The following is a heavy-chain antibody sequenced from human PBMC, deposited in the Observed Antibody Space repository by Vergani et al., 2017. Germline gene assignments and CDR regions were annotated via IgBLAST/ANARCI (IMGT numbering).Heavy chain of an antibody. CDR2: IYHSGST. V-gene: IGHV4-38-2*01. CDR1: GYSISSGYY. Sequence: QVQLQESGPGLVKPSETLSLTCAVSGYSISSGYYWGWIRQRPGKGLEWIGSIYHSGSTYYNPSLKSRVTISVDTPKNQFSLKLSSGTAADTAVYYCARSLYCSGGSCLFDYWGQGTLVTVSS. CDR3: ARSLYCSGGSCLFDY. D-gene: IGHD2-15*01. J-gene: IGHJ4*02.